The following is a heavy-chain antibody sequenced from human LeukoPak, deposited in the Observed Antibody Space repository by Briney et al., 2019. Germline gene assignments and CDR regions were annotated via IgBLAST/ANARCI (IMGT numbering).Heavy chain of an antibody. Sequence: PGGSLRLSCAASGFTFSSYAMHWVRQAPGKGLEWVAVISYDGSNKYYADSVKGRFTISRDNSKNTLYLQMNSLRAEDTAVYYCARSRFVDYYDSSGYYPYDAFDIWGQGTMVTVSS. V-gene: IGHV3-30-3*01. CDR2: ISYDGSNK. CDR3: ARSRFVDYYDSSGYYPYDAFDI. J-gene: IGHJ3*02. D-gene: IGHD3-22*01. CDR1: GFTFSSYA.